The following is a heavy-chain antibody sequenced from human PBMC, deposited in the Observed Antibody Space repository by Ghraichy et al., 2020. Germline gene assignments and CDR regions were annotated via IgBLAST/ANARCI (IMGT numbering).Heavy chain of an antibody. Sequence: LTCAASGFTFSNFPMTWVRQAPGKGLDWVSAISNSDGNTYYADSVKGRFTSSRDNSINTLYLQMSSLRAEGTAVYYCAKGGPGNRIDYWGQGTLVTVSS. D-gene: IGHD3-10*01. V-gene: IGHV3-23*01. J-gene: IGHJ4*02. CDR1: GFTFSNFP. CDR2: ISNSDGNT. CDR3: AKGGPGNRIDY.